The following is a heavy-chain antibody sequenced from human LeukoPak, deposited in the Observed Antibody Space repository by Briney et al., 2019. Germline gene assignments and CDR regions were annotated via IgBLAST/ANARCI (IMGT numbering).Heavy chain of an antibody. CDR3: ARGPTISEPGCFDY. CDR2: INHRGDT. CDR1: GGSFSAYY. D-gene: IGHD1-14*01. J-gene: IGHJ4*03. Sequence: NPSETLSLTCAVYGGSFSAYYWSWIRQSPGKGLEWIAEINHRGDTNYNPSVKSRVSISVDMSKNQFSLKVTSLTAADTAVYYCARGPTISEPGCFDYWGQGTLVTVSS. V-gene: IGHV4-34*01.